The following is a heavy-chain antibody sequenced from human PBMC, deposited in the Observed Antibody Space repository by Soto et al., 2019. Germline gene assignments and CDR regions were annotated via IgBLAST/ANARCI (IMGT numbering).Heavy chain of an antibody. Sequence: SETLSLTCAVYGGSFSGYYWSWIRQPPGKGLEWIGEINHSGSTNYNPSLKSRVTISVDTSKNQFSLKLSSVTAADTAVYYCARGFWDYYGSGSYYPSPTYYYYYGMDVWGQGTTVTV. CDR3: ARGFWDYYGSGSYYPSPTYYYYYGMDV. J-gene: IGHJ6*02. CDR1: GGSFSGYY. D-gene: IGHD3-10*01. V-gene: IGHV4-34*01. CDR2: INHSGST.